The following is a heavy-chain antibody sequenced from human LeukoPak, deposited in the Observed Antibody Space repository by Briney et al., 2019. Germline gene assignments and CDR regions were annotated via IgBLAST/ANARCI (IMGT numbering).Heavy chain of an antibody. V-gene: IGHV3-30*03. J-gene: IGHJ4*02. D-gene: IGHD2-8*01. CDR3: ARYSYLGYGTFDY. CDR2: ISYDGSNK. CDR1: GFTFSSYG. Sequence: GRSLRLSCAASGFTFSSYGMHWVRQAPGKGLEWVAVISYDGSNKYYADSVKGRFTISRDNAKNSLYMQMNSLRAEDAAVYYCARYSYLGYGTFDYWGQGTLVTVSS.